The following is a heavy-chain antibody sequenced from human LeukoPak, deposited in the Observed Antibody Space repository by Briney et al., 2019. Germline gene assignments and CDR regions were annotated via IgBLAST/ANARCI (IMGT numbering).Heavy chain of an antibody. D-gene: IGHD3-22*01. Sequence: PGGSLRLSCAASGFTFSSYAMHWVRQAPGKGLEWVAVISYDGSNKYYADSVKGRFTISRDNSKNTLYLQMNSLRAEDTAVYYCARGVDSGYPDYWGQGTLVTVSS. CDR3: ARGVDSGYPDY. V-gene: IGHV3-30*04. CDR1: GFTFSSYA. CDR2: ISYDGSNK. J-gene: IGHJ4*02.